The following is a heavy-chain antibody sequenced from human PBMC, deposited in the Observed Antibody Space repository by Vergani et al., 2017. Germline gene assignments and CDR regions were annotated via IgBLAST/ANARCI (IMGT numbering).Heavy chain of an antibody. CDR2: IYYSGST. D-gene: IGHD2-2*01. Sequence: QVQLQESGPGLVKPSQTLSLTCTVSGGSISSYYWSWIRQPPGKGLEWIGYIYYSGSTYYNPSLKSRVTISVDRSKNQFSLKLSSVTAADTAVYYWAGRYCSTTSCYVDPWGQGTLVTVSS. CDR3: AGRYCSTTSCYVDP. J-gene: IGHJ5*02. V-gene: IGHV4-59*12. CDR1: GGSISSYY.